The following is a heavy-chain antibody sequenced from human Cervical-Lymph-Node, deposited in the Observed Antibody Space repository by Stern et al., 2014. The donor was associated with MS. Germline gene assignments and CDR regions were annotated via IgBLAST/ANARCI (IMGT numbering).Heavy chain of an antibody. CDR3: ARGRGSF. D-gene: IGHD6-25*01. Sequence: QVQLQESGPGLVKPSETLSLTCNVSGVSLNNYYWSWIRQPPGKGLEWIGYAHNNGSTNYSPSLRGRVTISLDTSRNQFSLNLISVTAADAAFYFCARGRGSFWGRGIRVPVSS. CDR1: GVSLNNYY. CDR2: AHNNGST. J-gene: IGHJ4*02. V-gene: IGHV4-59*01.